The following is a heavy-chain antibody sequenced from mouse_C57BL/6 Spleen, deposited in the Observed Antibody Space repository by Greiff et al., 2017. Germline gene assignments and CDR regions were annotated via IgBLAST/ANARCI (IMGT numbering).Heavy chain of an antibody. CDR3: ARRMGGGAFDY. CDR1: GYTFTSYW. Sequence: VQLQQPGAELVRPGSSVKLSCKASGYTFTSYWMDWVKQRPGQGLEWIGNIYPSDSETPYNQKFKDKATLTVDKSSSTAYMKLRSLTSEDSAGYYFARRMGGGAFDYWGQGTTLTVSS. V-gene: IGHV1-61*01. D-gene: IGHD2-3*01. CDR2: IYPSDSET. J-gene: IGHJ2*01.